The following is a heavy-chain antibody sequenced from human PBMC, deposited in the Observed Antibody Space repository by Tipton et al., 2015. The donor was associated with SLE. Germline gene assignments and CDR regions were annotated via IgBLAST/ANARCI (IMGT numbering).Heavy chain of an antibody. Sequence: TLSLTCAVYGGSFSGYYWSWIRQPPGKGLEWIGEINHSGGTNYNPSLKSRVTISVDTSKNQFSLKLSSVTAADTAVYYCAREVVAAPYYYYGMDVWGQGTTVTVSS. J-gene: IGHJ6*02. D-gene: IGHD2-15*01. CDR1: GGSFSGYY. V-gene: IGHV4-34*01. CDR3: AREVVAAPYYYYGMDV. CDR2: INHSGGT.